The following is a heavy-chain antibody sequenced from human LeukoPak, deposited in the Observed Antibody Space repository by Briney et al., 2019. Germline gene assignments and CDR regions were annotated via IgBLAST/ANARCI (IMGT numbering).Heavy chain of an antibody. J-gene: IGHJ4*02. CDR3: ARDPFDY. Sequence: GGSLRLSCAASGFTFSTYWMHWVRQGSGKGLVWVSRINSEGSSTSYADSVKGRFTISGDNAKNTLYLQMNCLRAEDTTVYYCARDPFDYWGQGTLVTVSS. V-gene: IGHV3-74*01. CDR2: INSEGSST. CDR1: GFTFSTYW.